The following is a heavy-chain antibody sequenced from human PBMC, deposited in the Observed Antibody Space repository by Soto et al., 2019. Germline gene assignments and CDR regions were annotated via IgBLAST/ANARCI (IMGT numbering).Heavy chain of an antibody. D-gene: IGHD3-16*01. J-gene: IGHJ4*02. CDR1: GFTLNTFA. CDR3: ASLADY. Sequence: GGSLRLSCAVSGFTLNTFAMEWVRQAPGKGLDWVAGISHDGSNKDYADSVNGRFTISRDISSNTLYLQITSLRAEDTAVYYCASLADYWGQGTLVTVSS. V-gene: IGHV3-30-3*01. CDR2: ISHDGSNK.